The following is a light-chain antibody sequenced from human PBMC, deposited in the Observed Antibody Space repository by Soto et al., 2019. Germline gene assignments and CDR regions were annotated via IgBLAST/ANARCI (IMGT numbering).Light chain of an antibody. Sequence: EIVMTQSPATLSVSPGERVTLPCRASQGVSSSLAWYQQKPGQPPRLLIYGASTRATGIPARFSGSGSGTDFTLTISSLQPEDVATYYCQKYNTAPLTFGQGTKVDIK. CDR1: QGVSSS. J-gene: IGKJ1*01. CDR3: QKYNTAPLT. CDR2: GAS. V-gene: IGKV3-15*01.